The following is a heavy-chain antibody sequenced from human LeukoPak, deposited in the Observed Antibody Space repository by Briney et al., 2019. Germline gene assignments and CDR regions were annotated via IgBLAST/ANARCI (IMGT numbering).Heavy chain of an antibody. V-gene: IGHV3-48*01. Sequence: PGGSLRLSCEVSGFTYSSYPMSWVRQAPGRGLEWVSYITSINYADSVRGRFTISRDNSKNTLYLQMNSLRVEDTAVYYCARGGGAEAFDIWGQGTMVTVSS. D-gene: IGHD2-21*01. J-gene: IGHJ3*02. CDR3: ARGGGAEAFDI. CDR1: GFTYSSYP. CDR2: ITSI.